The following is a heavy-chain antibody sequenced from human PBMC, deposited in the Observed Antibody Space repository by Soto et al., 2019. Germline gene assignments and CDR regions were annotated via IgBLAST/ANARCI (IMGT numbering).Heavy chain of an antibody. CDR3: VSAHRDDPHFDS. V-gene: IGHV4-30-4*01. D-gene: IGHD1-1*01. CDR1: GGSFSSADYY. Sequence: SETLSLTCTVSGGSFSSADYYLTWIRQPPGKGLEWIGYIYYSGSTYYNPSLRSRLTISLDRSRKQFSLKLTSVAAADTAVYYCVSAHRDDPHFDSWGQGTLVTFSS. CDR2: IYYSGST. J-gene: IGHJ4*02.